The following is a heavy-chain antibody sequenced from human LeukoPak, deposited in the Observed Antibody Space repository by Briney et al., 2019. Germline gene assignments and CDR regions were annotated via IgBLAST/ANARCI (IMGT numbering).Heavy chain of an antibody. CDR1: GGSISSYY. J-gene: IGHJ4*02. Sequence: SETLSLTCTVSGGSISSYYWSWIRQPPGKGLEWIGYIYYSGSTNYNPSLKSRVTISVDTSKNQFSLKLSSVTAADTAVYYCARTGYGGNLLDYWGQGTLVTVSS. V-gene: IGHV4-59*13. CDR2: IYYSGST. D-gene: IGHD4-23*01. CDR3: ARTGYGGNLLDY.